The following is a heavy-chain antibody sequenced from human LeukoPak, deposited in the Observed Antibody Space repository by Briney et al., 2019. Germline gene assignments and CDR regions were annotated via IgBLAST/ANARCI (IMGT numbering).Heavy chain of an antibody. CDR3: ARVTRAAGTPGVDY. CDR1: GGSISSYY. CDR2: IYYSGST. J-gene: IGHJ4*02. D-gene: IGHD6-13*01. Sequence: SETLSLTCTVSGGSISSYYWSWIRQPPGKGLEWIGYIYYSGSTNYNPSLKSRVTISVDTSKNQFSLKLSSVTAADTAVYYCARVTRAAGTPGVDYWGQGTLATVSS. V-gene: IGHV4-59*01.